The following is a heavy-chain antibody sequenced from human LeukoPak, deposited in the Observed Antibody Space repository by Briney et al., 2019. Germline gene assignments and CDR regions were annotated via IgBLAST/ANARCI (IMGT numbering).Heavy chain of an antibody. Sequence: GGSLRLSCAASGFTFNNYAMYWVRQAPGKGLEWVTLISYDGYDKSYADAVRGRFTISRDNSNDTLYLQMDSLTTEDTAVYYCARVCSGGSCLDYWGQGTLVTVSS. CDR3: ARVCSGGSCLDY. CDR2: ISYDGYDK. V-gene: IGHV3-30-3*01. CDR1: GFTFNNYA. D-gene: IGHD2-15*01. J-gene: IGHJ4*02.